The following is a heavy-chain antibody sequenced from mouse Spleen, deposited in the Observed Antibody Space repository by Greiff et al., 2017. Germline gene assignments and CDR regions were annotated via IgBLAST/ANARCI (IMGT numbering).Heavy chain of an antibody. V-gene: IGHV1-18*01. D-gene: IGHD2-1*01. Sequence: LVEPGASVKIPCKASGYTFTDYNMDWVKQSHGKSLEWIGDINPNNGGTIYNQKFKGKATLTVDKSSSTAYMELRSLTSEDTAVYYCASGGYGNYGFAYWGQGTLVTVSA. CDR1: GYTFTDYN. CDR3: ASGGYGNYGFAY. J-gene: IGHJ3*01. CDR2: INPNNGGT.